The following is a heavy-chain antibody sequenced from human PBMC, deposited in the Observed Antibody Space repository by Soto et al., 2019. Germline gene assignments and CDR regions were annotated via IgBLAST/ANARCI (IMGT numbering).Heavy chain of an antibody. D-gene: IGHD3-3*01. CDR1: GFTFSSYA. Sequence: GGSLRLSCAASGFTFSSYAMSWVRQAPGKGLEWVSAISGSGGSTYYADSVKGRFAISRDNSKNTLYLQMISLRAEDTAVYYCAKESSYDFWSGYYTDLDYYYGMDVWGQGTTVTVSS. CDR2: ISGSGGST. J-gene: IGHJ6*02. V-gene: IGHV3-23*01. CDR3: AKESSYDFWSGYYTDLDYYYGMDV.